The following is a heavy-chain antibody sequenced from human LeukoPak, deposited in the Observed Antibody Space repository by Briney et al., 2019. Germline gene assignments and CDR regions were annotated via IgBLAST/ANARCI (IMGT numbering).Heavy chain of an antibody. J-gene: IGHJ4*02. D-gene: IGHD3-22*01. CDR2: INQDGNDK. CDR1: GVTFSNYW. CDR3: LREETIVVIREPPP. V-gene: IGHV3-7*01. Sequence: GGALRLSCEASGVTFSNYWMSWVRQAPGKGLEWVGNINQDGNDKYYVDSVKVRVTIARDNAMNLLDLQMNSMGVEDTAIYYCLREETIVVIREPPPRGQGTLVTVSS.